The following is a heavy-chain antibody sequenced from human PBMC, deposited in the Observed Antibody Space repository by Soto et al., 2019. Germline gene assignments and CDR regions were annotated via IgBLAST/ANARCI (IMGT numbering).Heavy chain of an antibody. CDR3: ARSHDYGDFNDY. CDR2: VSTSGST. Sequence: QVQLQESGPGLVKPTETLSLTCTVFGGSISSYYWSWIRLPAGKGLEWIGRVSTSGSTNYNPSLKSRVTMSVDTSKNQFSLKLSSVTAADTAVYYCARSHDYGDFNDYWGQGTLVTVSS. J-gene: IGHJ4*02. CDR1: GGSISSYY. V-gene: IGHV4-4*07. D-gene: IGHD4-17*01.